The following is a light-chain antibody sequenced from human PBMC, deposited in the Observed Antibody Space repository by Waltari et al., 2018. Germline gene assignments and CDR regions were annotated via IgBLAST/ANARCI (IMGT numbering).Light chain of an antibody. J-gene: IGKJ4*01. Sequence: EIVLTQSPATLSLSPGERATLSSRASQYVSNYLGWYQQKLGQPPRLLIEDASNRATGIPARFSGSGSGTDFTLTIDSLEPEDFAVYYCQQRSRWPLTFGGGTKVEIK. V-gene: IGKV3-11*01. CDR1: QYVSNY. CDR3: QQRSRWPLT. CDR2: DAS.